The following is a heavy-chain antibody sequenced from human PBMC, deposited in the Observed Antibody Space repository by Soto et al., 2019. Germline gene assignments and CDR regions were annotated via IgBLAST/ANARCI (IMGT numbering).Heavy chain of an antibody. CDR1: GYTFTSYY. CDR3: ARQRAAGEQQLRY. V-gene: IGHV1-46*01. J-gene: IGHJ4*02. CDR2: INPSGGST. D-gene: IGHD6-13*01. Sequence: ASVKVSCKASGYTFTSYYMHWVRQAPGQGLEWMGIINPSGGSTSYAQKFQGRVTMTRDTSTSIVYMELSSLRSEDTAVYYCARQRAAGEQQLRYWGQGTLVTVS.